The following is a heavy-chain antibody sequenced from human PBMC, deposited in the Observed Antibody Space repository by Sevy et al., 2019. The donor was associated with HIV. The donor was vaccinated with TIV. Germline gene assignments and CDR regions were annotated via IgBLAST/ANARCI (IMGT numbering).Heavy chain of an antibody. V-gene: IGHV3-9*01. CDR1: GFTFDDYA. Sequence: GGSLRLSCAASGFTFDDYAMHWVRQAPGKGLEWVSGISWNSGSIGYADSVKGRFTTSRDNAKNSLYLQMNSLRAEDTALYYCAKGGAGIRDAFDIWSQGTMVTVSS. J-gene: IGHJ3*02. D-gene: IGHD3-10*01. CDR3: AKGGAGIRDAFDI. CDR2: ISWNSGSI.